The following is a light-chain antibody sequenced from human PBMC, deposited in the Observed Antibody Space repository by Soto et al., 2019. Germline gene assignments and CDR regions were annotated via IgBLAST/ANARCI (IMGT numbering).Light chain of an antibody. J-gene: IGKJ5*01. V-gene: IGKV1-5*01. CDR1: QTISSW. CDR3: QQYHTSSST. Sequence: DIQMTQSPSTLSASVGGRVTITCRASQTISSWLAWYQQKPGKAPNLLIYDASTLERGVPSRFSGTGSGTEFILTINRLQPDDFATYYCQQYHTSSSTFGQGTRLEIK. CDR2: DAS.